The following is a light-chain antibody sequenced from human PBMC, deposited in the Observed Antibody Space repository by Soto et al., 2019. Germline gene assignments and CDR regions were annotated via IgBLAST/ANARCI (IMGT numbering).Light chain of an antibody. CDR1: QSVSSNY. J-gene: IGKJ1*01. CDR2: GAS. V-gene: IGKV3-20*01. Sequence: EIVLTQSPGTLSLSPGERATLSCRARQSVSSNYLAWYQQKPGQAPRLLIYGASSRASGIPDRFSGSGSGTDFTLIISRLEPDDFAVYYCEQYGSSPPTFGQGTKVEIK. CDR3: EQYGSSPPT.